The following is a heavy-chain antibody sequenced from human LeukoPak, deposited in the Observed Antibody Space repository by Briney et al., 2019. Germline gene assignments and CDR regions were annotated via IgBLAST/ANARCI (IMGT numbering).Heavy chain of an antibody. CDR3: ARDTGTTVLDAFDI. CDR2: IYTRGST. CDR1: GGSISSYY. D-gene: IGHD1-7*01. Sequence: SETLSLTCTVSGGSISSYYWSWIRQPAGKGLEWNGRIYTRGSTNYNPSLKSRVTMSVDTSKNQFSLKLSSVTAADTAVYYCARDTGTTVLDAFDIWGQGTMVTVSS. J-gene: IGHJ3*02. V-gene: IGHV4-4*07.